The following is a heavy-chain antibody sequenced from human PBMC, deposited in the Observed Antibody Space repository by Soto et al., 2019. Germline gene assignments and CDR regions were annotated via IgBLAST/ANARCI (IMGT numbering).Heavy chain of an antibody. CDR3: ARGDSASPRNWFDP. CDR2: IRAYNGNT. V-gene: IGHV1-18*04. Sequence: ASVKVSCKASGYTFTSYGISWVRQAPGQGLEWMGWIRAYNGNTNYAQKLQGRVTMTTDTSTSTAYMELRSLRSDDTAVYYCARGDSASPRNWFDPWGQGTLVTVSS. J-gene: IGHJ5*02. D-gene: IGHD2-2*01. CDR1: GYTFTSYG.